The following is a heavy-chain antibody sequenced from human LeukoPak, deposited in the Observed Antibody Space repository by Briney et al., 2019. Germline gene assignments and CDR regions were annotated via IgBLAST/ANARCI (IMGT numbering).Heavy chain of an antibody. V-gene: IGHV3-33*06. CDR1: GFTFSTYG. Sequence: QPGRSLRLSCAASGFTFSTYGMNWVRQAPGKGLEWVAIIWYDGNNKYYADSVKGRFTISRDNSKNTLNLQMNSLRADDTAVYYCAKSYDNHNWYFHLWGRGTLVTVSS. CDR3: AKSYDNHNWYFHL. J-gene: IGHJ2*01. D-gene: IGHD3-10*01. CDR2: IWYDGNNK.